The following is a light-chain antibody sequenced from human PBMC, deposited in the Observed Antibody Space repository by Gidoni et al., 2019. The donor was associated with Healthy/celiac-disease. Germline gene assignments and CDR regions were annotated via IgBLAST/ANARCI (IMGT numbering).Light chain of an antibody. Sequence: SYELTQPPSVSVSPGQTASITCSGDKLGDKYACWYQQKPGQSPVLVIYQGSKRHSGIPELFSGSNSGNTATLTISGTQAMDEADYYCQAWDSSTHVVFGGGTKLTVL. CDR2: QGS. J-gene: IGLJ2*01. CDR3: QAWDSSTHVV. CDR1: KLGDKY. V-gene: IGLV3-1*01.